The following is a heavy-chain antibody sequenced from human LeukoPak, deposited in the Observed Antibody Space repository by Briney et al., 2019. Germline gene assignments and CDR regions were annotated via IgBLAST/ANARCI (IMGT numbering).Heavy chain of an antibody. CDR1: GGTFSSYA. Sequence: SVNVSCTASGGTFSSYAISCVRQAPGQGLEWMGRIIPILGIANYAQKFQGRVTITADKSTSTAYMELSSLRSEDTAVYYCARDYYDSSGYYGEGDYWGQGTLVTVSS. CDR2: IIPILGIA. CDR3: ARDYYDSSGYYGEGDY. V-gene: IGHV1-69*04. J-gene: IGHJ4*02. D-gene: IGHD3-22*01.